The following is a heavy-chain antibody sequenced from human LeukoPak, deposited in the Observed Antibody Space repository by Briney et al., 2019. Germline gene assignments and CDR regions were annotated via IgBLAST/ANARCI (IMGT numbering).Heavy chain of an antibody. D-gene: IGHD6-6*01. J-gene: IGHJ4*02. CDR3: AKDREYSSSPPLDY. CDR2: ISYDGSNK. Sequence: PGRSLRLSCAASGFTFSSYGMHCVRQAPGKGLEWVAVISYDGSNKYYADSVKGRFTISRDNSKNTLYLQMNSLRAEDTAVYYCAKDREYSSSPPLDYWGQGTLVTVSS. CDR1: GFTFSSYG. V-gene: IGHV3-30*18.